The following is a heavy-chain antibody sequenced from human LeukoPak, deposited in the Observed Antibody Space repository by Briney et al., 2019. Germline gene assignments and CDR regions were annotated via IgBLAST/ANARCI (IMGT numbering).Heavy chain of an antibody. CDR3: ARAHERYSNYYYYYMDV. CDR1: GGTFSSYA. J-gene: IGHJ6*03. CDR2: IIPIFGTA. Sequence: RASVKVSCKASGGTFSSYAISWVRQAPGQGLEWMGGIIPIFGTANYAQKFQGRVTITADESTSTAYMELSSLRSEDTAVYYCARAHERYSNYYYYYMDVWGKGTTVTISS. D-gene: IGHD3-9*01. V-gene: IGHV1-69*13.